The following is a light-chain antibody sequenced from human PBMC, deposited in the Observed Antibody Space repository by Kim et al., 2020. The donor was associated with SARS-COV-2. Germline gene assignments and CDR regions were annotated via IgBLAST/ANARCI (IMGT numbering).Light chain of an antibody. V-gene: IGKV1-17*03. CDR1: QDIHIH. CDR3: LQHHSYPRA. CDR2: AAS. Sequence: DIQMTQSPSGMSASVGDRVTITCRASQDIHIHLAWFQQKPGKVPKRLIHAASTLDSGVPSRFSGSGSGTDFTLTISRLQPEDFATYYCLQHHSYPRAFGQGTKVDIK. J-gene: IGKJ1*01.